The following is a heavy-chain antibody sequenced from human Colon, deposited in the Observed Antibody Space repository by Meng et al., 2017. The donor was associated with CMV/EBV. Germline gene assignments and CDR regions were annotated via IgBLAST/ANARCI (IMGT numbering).Heavy chain of an antibody. Sequence: GESLKISCAASGFTVSSNYMSWVRQAPGKGLEWVARINWDGAYTYYADSVKGRFTISRDDSKNSLYLQMNSLRTEDTALYYCAQGDYFDYWGQGTLVTVSS. CDR1: GFTVSSNY. V-gene: IGHV3-43D*03. J-gene: IGHJ4*02. CDR2: INWDGAYT. CDR3: AQGDYFDY.